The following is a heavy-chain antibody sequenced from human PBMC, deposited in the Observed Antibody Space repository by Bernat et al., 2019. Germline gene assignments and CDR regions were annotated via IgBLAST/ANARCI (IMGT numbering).Heavy chain of an antibody. Sequence: EVQLVESGGGLLEPGGSLRLSCAGSGFTFSSSWMNWVRQAPGKGLEWVGRIKSKTSGETTDYAAHVKGRFTISRDDSKNTLYLQMNSLNTEDTAVYFCSLRFYNSGGTDHWGQGALVTVSS. J-gene: IGHJ4*02. CDR2: IKSKTSGETT. CDR1: GFTFSSSW. CDR3: SLRFYNSGGTDH. V-gene: IGHV3-15*07. D-gene: IGHD3-22*01.